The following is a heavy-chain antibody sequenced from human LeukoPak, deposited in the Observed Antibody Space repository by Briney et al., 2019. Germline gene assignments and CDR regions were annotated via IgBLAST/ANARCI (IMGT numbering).Heavy chain of an antibody. CDR3: ARVGRGDHTWGSYYCDH. CDR1: GDSFSSYH. V-gene: IGHV4-59*01. CDR2: ISSSGST. J-gene: IGHJ4*02. D-gene: IGHD3-16*01. Sequence: SETLSLTCTVSGDSFSSYHWSWLRQPPGKGLEWIGYISSSGSTSYNPSLKSRVTISVDTSKNQFSLKLSSVTAADTAVYYCARVGRGDHTWGSYYCDHWGQGTLVSASS.